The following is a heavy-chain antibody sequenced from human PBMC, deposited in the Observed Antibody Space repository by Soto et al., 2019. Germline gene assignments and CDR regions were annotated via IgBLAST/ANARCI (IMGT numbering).Heavy chain of an antibody. V-gene: IGHV3-21*01. Sequence: GGSLRLSCVGSGFTFSNYKMNWARQAPGQGLEWVSSISGSSTYIYYADSVRGRFTISRDNAKNSVHLQMNSLRVEDTAVYFCAREELPPGTSFNSWFDPWGQGTLVTVSS. CDR1: GFTFSNYK. J-gene: IGHJ5*02. CDR2: ISGSSTYI. CDR3: AREELPPGTSFNSWFDP. D-gene: IGHD1-1*01.